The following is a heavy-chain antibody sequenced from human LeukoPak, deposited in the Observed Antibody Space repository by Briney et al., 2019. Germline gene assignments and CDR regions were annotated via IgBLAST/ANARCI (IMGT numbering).Heavy chain of an antibody. Sequence: GGSLRLSCAASGFTFSSYSMNWVRQAPGKGLEWVSSISSSSSYIYYADSVKGRFTISRDNSKNTLYLQMNSLRAEDTAVYYCAKLKLGERKFDPWGQGTLVTVSS. J-gene: IGHJ5*02. D-gene: IGHD3-16*01. V-gene: IGHV3-21*04. CDR1: GFTFSSYS. CDR3: AKLKLGERKFDP. CDR2: ISSSSSYI.